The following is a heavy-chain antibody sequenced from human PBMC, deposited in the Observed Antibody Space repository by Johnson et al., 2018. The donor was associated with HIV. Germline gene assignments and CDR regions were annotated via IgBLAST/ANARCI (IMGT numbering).Heavy chain of an antibody. D-gene: IGHD4-17*01. J-gene: IGHJ3*02. CDR1: GFTFSNFG. Sequence: QVQLVESGGGVVQPGGSLRLSCAASGFTFSNFGMHWVRQAPGKGLEWVAVISYDGSNKYYADSVNGRFTISRDNSKNTLYLQMNSLRAEDTAVYYCARELRAGGAFDIWGQGTMVTVSS. V-gene: IGHV3-30*19. CDR2: ISYDGSNK. CDR3: ARELRAGGAFDI.